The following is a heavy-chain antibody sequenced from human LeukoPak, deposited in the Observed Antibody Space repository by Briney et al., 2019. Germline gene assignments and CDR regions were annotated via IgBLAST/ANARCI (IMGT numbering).Heavy chain of an antibody. CDR3: GRGFYPDRTMIVVVVDY. CDR2: IKQDGSEK. Sequence: PGGSLRLSCVASGFIFSTYWMSWVRQAPGKGLEWVANIKQDGSEKYYVDSVKGRFTISRDNAKNSLYLQMNSLRAEDTAVYYCGRGFYPDRTMIVVVVDYWGQGTLVTVSS. V-gene: IGHV3-7*03. J-gene: IGHJ4*02. CDR1: GFIFSTYW. D-gene: IGHD3-22*01.